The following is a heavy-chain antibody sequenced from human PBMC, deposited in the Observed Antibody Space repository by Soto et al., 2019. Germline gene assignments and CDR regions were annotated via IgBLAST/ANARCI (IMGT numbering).Heavy chain of an antibody. Sequence: GGSLRRSCAAPGFTFSSYRMHWVRQAPGKGLVWVAVINNDGSNKYYADSVKGRFTISRDNSKNTLYLQMNSLRAEDTAVYYCARVPGALSEPNAFDIWGQGTMVTVS. J-gene: IGHJ3*02. V-gene: IGHV3-33*08. D-gene: IGHD1-26*01. CDR1: GFTFSSYR. CDR2: INNDGSNK. CDR3: ARVPGALSEPNAFDI.